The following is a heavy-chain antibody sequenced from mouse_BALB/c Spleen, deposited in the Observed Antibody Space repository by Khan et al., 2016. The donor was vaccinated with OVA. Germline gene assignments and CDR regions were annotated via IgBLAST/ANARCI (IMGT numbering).Heavy chain of an antibody. CDR3: ARSAI. V-gene: IGHV5-6-3*01. Sequence: EVELVESGGGLVQPGGSLKRSCAASSFTISSYGMSSVRQTPDKRLELVATIDSNGGSTDYPDSVKRRSTIPGDNAKNALYLQMRSLKSEDTAMYYCARSAIWGQGTTLTVSA. CDR1: SFTISSYG. J-gene: IGHJ2*01. CDR2: IDSNGGST. D-gene: IGHD2-12*01.